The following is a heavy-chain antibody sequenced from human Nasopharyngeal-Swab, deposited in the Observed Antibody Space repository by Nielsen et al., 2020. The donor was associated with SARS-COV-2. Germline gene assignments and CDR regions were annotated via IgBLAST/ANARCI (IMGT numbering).Heavy chain of an antibody. J-gene: IGHJ5*02. CDR1: GVSITSQY. CDR3: AKEGATGWFGP. Sequence: SETLSLTCTVSGVSITSQYWSWIRQPPGKGLEWIGYISHKSGPSYNPSPKSRVTMFMDTSKNQFSLRLTSVTAADTAVYYCAKEGATGWFGPWGQGTLVTVSS. CDR2: ISHKSGP. V-gene: IGHV4-59*11.